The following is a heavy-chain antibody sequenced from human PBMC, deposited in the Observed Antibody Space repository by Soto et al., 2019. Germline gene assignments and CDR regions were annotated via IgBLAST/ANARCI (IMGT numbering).Heavy chain of an antibody. D-gene: IGHD1-1*01. CDR2: MNPNSGDT. CDR1: GYTFSDHD. CDR3: ARVGGNWNDDYFDY. V-gene: IGHV1-8*01. Sequence: QVQVVESGGGVVQPGTSLRLSCAASGYTFSDHDINWVRQASGQGPEWLGWMNPNSGDTGYAQNFQGRVTMTRDTSKRTAYMELSSLRSEDTAVYYCARVGGNWNDDYFDYWGQGTLVTVSS. J-gene: IGHJ4*02.